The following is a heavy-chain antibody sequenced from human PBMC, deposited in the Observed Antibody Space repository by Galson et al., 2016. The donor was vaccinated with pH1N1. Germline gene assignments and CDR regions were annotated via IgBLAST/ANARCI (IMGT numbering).Heavy chain of an antibody. CDR3: AHREVMITSAFDF. D-gene: IGHD3-16*01. CDR1: GFSISSSGTG. V-gene: IGHV2-5*02. CDR2: IYWDDDK. J-gene: IGHJ3*01. Sequence: PALVKPTQTLTLTCTFSGFSISSSGTGVGWIRQPPGKALEWLAVIYWDDDKRYSPSLKSRLTITKDTSKNHVVLAMTNMDPMDTATYYCAHREVMITSAFDFWGQGTMVTVSS.